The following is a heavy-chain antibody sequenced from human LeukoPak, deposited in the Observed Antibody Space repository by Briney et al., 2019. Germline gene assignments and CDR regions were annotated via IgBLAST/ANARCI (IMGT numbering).Heavy chain of an antibody. CDR2: INQDGSVI. D-gene: IGHD3-22*01. V-gene: IGHV3-7*03. CDR3: AKSQADYYDSSGYWGAGLYYYYGMDV. J-gene: IGHJ6*02. CDR1: GLSFSSHW. Sequence: GGSLRLSCAASGLSFSSHWMSWVRQAPGKGLEWVANINQDGSVINYVGSVKGRFTISRDNSKNTLYLQMNSLRAEDTAVYYCAKSQADYYDSSGYWGAGLYYYYGMDVWGQGTTVTVSS.